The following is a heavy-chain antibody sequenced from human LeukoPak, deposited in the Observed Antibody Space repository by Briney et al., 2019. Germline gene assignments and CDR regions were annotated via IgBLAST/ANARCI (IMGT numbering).Heavy chain of an antibody. CDR1: GYTFTANY. V-gene: IGHV1-2*04. J-gene: IGHJ4*02. D-gene: IGHD6-13*01. CDR2: INPNGGGT. Sequence: ASVKVSCKASGYTFTANYIHWVRQAPGQGLEWMGRINPNGGGTNYAQKFQGWVTMTRDTSISTLYMELSRLKPDDTAVYYCARGFGSSWFDYWGQGTLVTVSS. CDR3: ARGFGSSWFDY.